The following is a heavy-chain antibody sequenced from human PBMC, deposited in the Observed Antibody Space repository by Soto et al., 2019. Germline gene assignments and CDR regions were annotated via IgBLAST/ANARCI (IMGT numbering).Heavy chain of an antibody. D-gene: IGHD6-19*01. V-gene: IGHV3-48*03. CDR3: ARGYSGGWSRGGYFHF. Sequence: EVQLVESGGTLVQPGGSLRLSCAASGFSFSSHEMNWVRQAPGKGLEWVSFISSGGSNVYYADSVKGRSTIFRDNAKNSLFLQMNSLRAEDTAVYYCARGYSGGWSRGGYFHFWGEGTLVTAS. CDR2: ISSGGSNV. J-gene: IGHJ4*02. CDR1: GFSFSSHE.